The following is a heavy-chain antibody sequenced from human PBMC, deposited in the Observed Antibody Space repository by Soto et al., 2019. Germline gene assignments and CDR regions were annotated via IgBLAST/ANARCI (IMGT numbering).Heavy chain of an antibody. CDR1: GFTFSSYA. CDR2: LSAIGRNT. D-gene: IGHD6-19*01. J-gene: IGHJ4*02. CDR3: AKTYGPWLVLSTFDY. V-gene: IGHV3-23*01. Sequence: EVQLLESGGGLVQPGGSLRLSCAASGFTFSSYAMSWVRQAPGKGLEWVSGLSAIGRNTYYADAVKGRFTISRDNSNNTLYLQMNSLRAEDTAVYYCAKTYGPWLVLSTFDYWGQGTLVTVSS.